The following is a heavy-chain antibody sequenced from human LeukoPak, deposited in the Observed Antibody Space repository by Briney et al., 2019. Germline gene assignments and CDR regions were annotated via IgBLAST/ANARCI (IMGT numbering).Heavy chain of an antibody. J-gene: IGHJ3*02. V-gene: IGHV3-21*06. CDR1: GFTFNNYG. CDR3: ARGRSITLLRGVAMSDGFDI. CDR2: TDTSGRYV. Sequence: TGGSLRLSFAASGFTFNNYGMNWVRQAPGKGLEWVSFTDTSGRYVYYGDSVKGRFTISRDNAKNLLFLQMNGLRAEDTALYYCARGRSITLLRGVAMSDGFDIWGQGAMVAVSS. D-gene: IGHD3-10*01.